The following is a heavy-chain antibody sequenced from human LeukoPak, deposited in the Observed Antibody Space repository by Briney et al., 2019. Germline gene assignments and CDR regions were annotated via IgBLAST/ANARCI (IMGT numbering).Heavy chain of an antibody. CDR1: GGSISSYY. J-gene: IGHJ6*02. CDR3: ARLRYNYDFWSGHLNNYYGMDV. Sequence: SETLPLTCTVSGGSISSYYWSWIRQPPGKGLEWIGYIYYSGSTNYNPSLKSRVTISVDTSKNQFSLKLSSVTAADTAVYYCARLRYNYDFWSGHLNNYYGMDVWGQGTTVTVSS. D-gene: IGHD3-3*01. V-gene: IGHV4-59*08. CDR2: IYYSGST.